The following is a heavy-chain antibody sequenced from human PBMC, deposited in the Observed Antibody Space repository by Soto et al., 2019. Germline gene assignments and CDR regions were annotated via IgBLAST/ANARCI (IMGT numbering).Heavy chain of an antibody. Sequence: QITLKESGPTLVKPTQTLTLTCTFSGFSLSTSGVGVGWIRQPPRKALEWLALIYWADDKRYSTSLKSRFTITKHTNKSQVVLTMTNMDPVDTATYYCAHMRHYGGGRAFDIWCQGTMVTVSS. CDR1: GFSLSTSGVG. D-gene: IGHD4-17*01. CDR2: IYWADDK. V-gene: IGHV2-5*02. J-gene: IGHJ3*02. CDR3: AHMRHYGGGRAFDI.